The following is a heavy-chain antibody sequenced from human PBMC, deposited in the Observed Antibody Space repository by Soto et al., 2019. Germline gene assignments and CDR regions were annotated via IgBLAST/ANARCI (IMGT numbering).Heavy chain of an antibody. CDR2: INHSGST. V-gene: IGHV4-34*01. CDR1: GGSFSAYY. CDR3: ARHRAGYSSGWYRPEIFDY. Sequence: SETLSLTCAVYGGSFSAYYWSWIRQPPGKGLEGIGEINHSGSTNYNPSLKSRVTISVDTSKNQFSLKLSSVTAADTAVYYCARHRAGYSSGWYRPEIFDYWGQGTLVTVSS. J-gene: IGHJ4*02. D-gene: IGHD6-19*01.